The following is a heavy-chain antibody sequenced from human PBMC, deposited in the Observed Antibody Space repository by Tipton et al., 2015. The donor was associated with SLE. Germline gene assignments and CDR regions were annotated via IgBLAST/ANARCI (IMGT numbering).Heavy chain of an antibody. D-gene: IGHD3-22*01. CDR3: TTAPYYDSSGRYAFDI. CDR2: IKSKTDGGTT. CDR1: GFTFSNAW. V-gene: IGHV3-15*01. Sequence: SLRLSCAASGFTFSNAWMSWVRQAPGKGLEWVGRIKSKTDGGTTGYAAPVKGRFTISRDDSKNTLYLQMNSLKTEDTAVYYCTTAPYYDSSGRYAFDIWGQGTMVTVSS. J-gene: IGHJ3*02.